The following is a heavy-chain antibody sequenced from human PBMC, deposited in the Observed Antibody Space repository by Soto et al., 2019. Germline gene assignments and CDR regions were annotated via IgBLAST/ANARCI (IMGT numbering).Heavy chain of an antibody. CDR2: INPSGGST. Sequence: QVQLVQSGAEVKKPGASVKVSCKASGYTFTSYYMHWVRQAPGQGLEWMGIINPSGGSTSYAQKFQGGVAMTRDTSTSTVYMELSSLRSEDTAVYYCASGLDTPAQSVDVWGQGTTVTVSS. CDR1: GYTFTSYY. J-gene: IGHJ6*02. V-gene: IGHV1-46*01. CDR3: ASGLDTPAQSVDV. D-gene: IGHD2-2*01.